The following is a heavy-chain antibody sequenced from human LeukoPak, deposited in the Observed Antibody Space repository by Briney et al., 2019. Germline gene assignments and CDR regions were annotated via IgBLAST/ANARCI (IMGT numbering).Heavy chain of an antibody. J-gene: IGHJ4*02. V-gene: IGHV3-30*18. D-gene: IGHD6-13*01. Sequence: GRSLRLSCEASGFTFSTYGMHWVRQAPGKGLEWVALMSYDGSDKSCADSVKGRFTISRDNSKTTLYLQMDSLRGDDAAVYYCAKAIGSISWSFDYWGQGTLVTVSS. CDR1: GFTFSTYG. CDR2: MSYDGSDK. CDR3: AKAIGSISWSFDY.